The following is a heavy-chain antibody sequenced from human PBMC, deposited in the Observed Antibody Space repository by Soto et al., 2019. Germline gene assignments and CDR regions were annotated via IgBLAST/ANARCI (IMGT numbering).Heavy chain of an antibody. V-gene: IGHV3-23*01. CDR2: ISGSGGST. CDR3: AKAKQESFDY. Sequence: GGSLRLSCAASGFTFRGYWMHWVRQAPGKGLVWVSAISGSGGSTYYADSVKGRFTISRDNSKNTLYLQMNSLRAEDTAVYYCAKAKQESFDYWGQGTLVTVSS. CDR1: GFTFRGYW. J-gene: IGHJ4*02.